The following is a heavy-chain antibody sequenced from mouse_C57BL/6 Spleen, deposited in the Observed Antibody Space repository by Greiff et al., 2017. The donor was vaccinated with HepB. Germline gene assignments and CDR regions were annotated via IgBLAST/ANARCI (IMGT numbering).Heavy chain of an antibody. CDR3: ARDSWFAY. V-gene: IGHV5-17*01. Sequence: EVKLMESGGGLVKPGGSLKLSCAASGFTFSDYGMHWVRQAPEKGLEWVAYISSGSSTIYYADPVKGRYTISRDNAKNTLFLQMTSLRSEDTAMYYCARDSWFAYWGQGTLVTVSA. CDR2: ISSGSSTI. J-gene: IGHJ3*01. CDR1: GFTFSDYG.